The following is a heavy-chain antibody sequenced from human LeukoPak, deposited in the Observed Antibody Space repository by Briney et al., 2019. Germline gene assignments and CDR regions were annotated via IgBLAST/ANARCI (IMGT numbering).Heavy chain of an antibody. V-gene: IGHV3-21*01. J-gene: IGHJ4*02. CDR3: ARDLSRFTSVDRPYDY. CDR2: ISSSSSYI. Sequence: GGSLRLSCAASGFTFSSYSMNWVRQAPGKGLEWVSSISSSSSYIYYADSVKGRFTISRDNAKNSLYLQMNSLRAEDTAVYYCARDLSRFTSVDRPYDYWGQGTLVTVSS. D-gene: IGHD2/OR15-2a*01. CDR1: GFTFSSYS.